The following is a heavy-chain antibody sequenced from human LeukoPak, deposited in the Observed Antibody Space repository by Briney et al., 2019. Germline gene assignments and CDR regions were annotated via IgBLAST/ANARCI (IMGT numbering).Heavy chain of an antibody. V-gene: IGHV3-23*01. Sequence: GGPLRLSCAASGFTFSGYGMNWVRQAPGKGLEWVSGISGSGDSTYYADSVKGRFTISRDNSKNTLYLQMNSLRAEDTAVYYCAKQGGKGRYDYVWGSYRLKAVDYWGQGTLVTVSS. J-gene: IGHJ4*02. CDR1: GFTFSGYG. CDR2: ISGSGDST. CDR3: AKQGGKGRYDYVWGSYRLKAVDY. D-gene: IGHD3-16*02.